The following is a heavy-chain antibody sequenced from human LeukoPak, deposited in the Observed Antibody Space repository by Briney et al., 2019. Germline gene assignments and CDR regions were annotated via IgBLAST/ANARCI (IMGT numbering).Heavy chain of an antibody. CDR1: GGSISSYN. D-gene: IGHD4-23*01. Sequence: SEALSLTCTVSGGSISSYNWSWIRQPPGKGLEWIGYIYYSGSTNYNPSLKSRVTISVDTSKNQFSLKLSSVTAADTAVYYCARAPYGGHNWFDPWGQGTLVTVSS. J-gene: IGHJ5*02. CDR3: ARAPYGGHNWFDP. CDR2: IYYSGST. V-gene: IGHV4-59*01.